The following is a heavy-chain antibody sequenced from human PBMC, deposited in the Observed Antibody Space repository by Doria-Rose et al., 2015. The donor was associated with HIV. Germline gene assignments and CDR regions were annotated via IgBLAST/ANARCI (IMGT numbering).Heavy chain of an antibody. V-gene: IGHV2-26*01. D-gene: IGHD6-13*01. CDR1: GVSLSSPGMG. CDR2: IFTDGER. CDR3: ARIKSSRWYHKYYFDF. Sequence: QITLKESGPVLVKPTETLTLTCTVSGVSLSSPGMGVSWIRQPPGKALEWLANIFTDGERSYKASLKSRLTISRGTSKSQVVITMTDMDPVDTATYYCARIKSSRWYHKYYFDFWGQGTLVIVSA. J-gene: IGHJ4*02.